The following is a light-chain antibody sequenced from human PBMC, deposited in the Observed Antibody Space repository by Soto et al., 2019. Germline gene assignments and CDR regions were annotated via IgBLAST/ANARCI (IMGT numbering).Light chain of an antibody. J-gene: IGLJ1*01. Sequence: QAVLTQPASVSGSPGQSVTISCTGASSDVGAYEHVSWYQQHPGRAPKLIIYEVNNRPSGVSGRFSGSKSDTTAYLTISGLQAEDEADYYCSSYSDSDTKVFGTGTKVTVL. V-gene: IGLV2-14*03. CDR1: SSDVGAYEH. CDR2: EVN. CDR3: SSYSDSDTKV.